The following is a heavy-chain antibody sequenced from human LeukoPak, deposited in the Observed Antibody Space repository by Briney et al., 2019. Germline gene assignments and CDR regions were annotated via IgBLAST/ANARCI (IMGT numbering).Heavy chain of an antibody. J-gene: IGHJ4*02. CDR2: IYTSGST. D-gene: IGHD3-3*01. V-gene: IGHV4-61*02. Sequence: SETLSLTCTVSGGSISSGSYYWSWIRQPAGKGLEWIGRIYTSGSTNYNPSLKSRVTISVDTSKNQFSLKLSSVTAADTAVYYCARGSGYRYYFDYWGQGTWSPSPQ. CDR3: ARGSGYRYYFDY. CDR1: GGSISSGSYY.